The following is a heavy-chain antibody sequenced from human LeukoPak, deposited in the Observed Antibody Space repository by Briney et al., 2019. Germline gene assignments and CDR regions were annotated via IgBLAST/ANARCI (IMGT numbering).Heavy chain of an antibody. J-gene: IGHJ4*02. Sequence: GGSLRLSCAASGFTVSSNYMSWVRQAPGKGLEWVSGISGSGGSTHYADSVKGRFTISRDNSKNKVYLQMNSLRAEDTAIYYCAKDGSATGYYFDNWGQGTLVTVSS. CDR1: GFTVSSNY. CDR2: ISGSGGST. V-gene: IGHV3-23*01. CDR3: AKDGSATGYYFDN. D-gene: IGHD6-19*01.